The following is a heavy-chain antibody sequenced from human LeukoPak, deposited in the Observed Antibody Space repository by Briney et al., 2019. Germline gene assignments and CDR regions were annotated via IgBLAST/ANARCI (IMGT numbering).Heavy chain of an antibody. V-gene: IGHV3-20*04. J-gene: IGHJ4*02. D-gene: IGHD2-15*01. CDR1: GFTLDDYG. CDR2: INWNGGST. CDR3: ARGDCSGGSCYFDY. Sequence: GGSLRLSCAASGFTLDDYGMSWVRQAPGKGLEWVSGINWNGGSTGYADSVKGRFTISRDNAKNSLYLQMNSLRAEDTALYYCARGDCSGGSCYFDYWGQGTLVTVSS.